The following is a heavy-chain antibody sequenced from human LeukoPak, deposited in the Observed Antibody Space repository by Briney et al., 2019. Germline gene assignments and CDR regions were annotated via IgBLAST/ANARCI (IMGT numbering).Heavy chain of an antibody. D-gene: IGHD1/OR15-1a*01. CDR1: GGTFSSYA. J-gene: IGHJ6*02. CDR3: ASRGGDRTSYYYYYGMDA. Sequence: GASVKVSCKASGGTFSSYAISWVRQAPGQGLEWMGGIIPIFGTANYAQKFQGRVTITADESTSTAYMELSSLRSEDTAVYYCASRGGDRTSYYYYYGMDAWGQGTTVTVSS. V-gene: IGHV1-69*13. CDR2: IIPIFGTA.